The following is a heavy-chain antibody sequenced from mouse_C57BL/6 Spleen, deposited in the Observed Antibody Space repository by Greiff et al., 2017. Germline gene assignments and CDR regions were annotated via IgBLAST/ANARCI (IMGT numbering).Heavy chain of an antibody. CDR2: ISYDGSN. V-gene: IGHV3-6*01. J-gene: IGHJ4*01. Sequence: ESGPGLVKPSQSLSLTCSVTGYSITSGYFWNWIRQFPGNKLEWRGYISYDGSNNYNPALKNRISIPSDTSKNQFFLKLNSVTTEDTATYYCAIYYDYDEGYAMDYWGQGTSVTVSS. D-gene: IGHD2-4*01. CDR1: GYSITSGYF. CDR3: AIYYDYDEGYAMDY.